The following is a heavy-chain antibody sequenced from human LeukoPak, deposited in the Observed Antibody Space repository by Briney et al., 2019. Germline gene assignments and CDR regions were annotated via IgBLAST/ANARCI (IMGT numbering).Heavy chain of an antibody. CDR3: ARVRGSSWSRGRPLDYYMDV. CDR1: GGSISSSSYY. D-gene: IGHD6-13*01. Sequence: SETLSLTCTVSGGSISSSSYYWGWIRQPPGKGLEWIGSIYYSGSTYYNPSLKSRVTISVDTSKNQFSLKLSSVTAADTAVYYCARVRGSSWSRGRPLDYYMDVWGKGTTVTVSS. J-gene: IGHJ6*03. V-gene: IGHV4-39*07. CDR2: IYYSGST.